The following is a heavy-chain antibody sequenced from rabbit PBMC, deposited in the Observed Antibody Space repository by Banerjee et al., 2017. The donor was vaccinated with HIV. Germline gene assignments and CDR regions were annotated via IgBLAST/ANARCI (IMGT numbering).Heavy chain of an antibody. V-gene: IGHV1S45*01. J-gene: IGHJ4*01. Sequence: QEQLEESGGDLVKPGASLTLTCTTSGFDFSSNSMCWVRQAPGKGLEWIGCIYAGDGSTDYASWAKGRFTISKTSSTTVTLQMTSLTAADTATYFCARGSSDYHYFNLWGPGTLSPS. CDR2: IYAGDGST. CDR3: ARGSSDYHYFNL. CDR1: GFDFSSNS. D-gene: IGHD1-1*01.